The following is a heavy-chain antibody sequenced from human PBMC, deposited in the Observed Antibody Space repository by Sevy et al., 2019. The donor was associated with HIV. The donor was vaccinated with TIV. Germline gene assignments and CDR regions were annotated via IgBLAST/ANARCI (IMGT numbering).Heavy chain of an antibody. CDR2: XXXSGST. J-gene: IGHJ4*02. CDR3: AXYXXGSXXXXXX. D-gene: IGHD6-19*01. Sequence: SETLSLTCTVXXXXXXXSSYXWGWXRQPPXXGLEWVGXXXXSGSTYYNPSLNSRGPLSVDTSKNPFSLKVSSVTAADTAVYXXAXYXXGSXXXXXXWGQGXLVTVSS. V-gene: IGHV4-39*02. CDR1: XXXXXXSSYX.